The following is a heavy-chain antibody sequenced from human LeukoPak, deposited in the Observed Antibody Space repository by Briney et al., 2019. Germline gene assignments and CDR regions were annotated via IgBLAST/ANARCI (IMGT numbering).Heavy chain of an antibody. J-gene: IGHJ6*04. CDR3: ARATPYYYALDV. CDR1: GFTFSSYS. CDR2: ISSSSTYI. Sequence: PGGFLRLSCAASGFTFSSYSMNWVRQAPGKGLEWVSSISSSSTYIYYADSVKGRFTISRDNAKNSLYLQMNSLRAEDTAVYYCARATPYYYALDVWGKGTTLTVSS. V-gene: IGHV3-21*01.